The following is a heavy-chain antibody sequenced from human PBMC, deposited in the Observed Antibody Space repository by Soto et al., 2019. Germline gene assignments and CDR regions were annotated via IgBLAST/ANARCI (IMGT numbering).Heavy chain of an antibody. J-gene: IGHJ6*02. V-gene: IGHV1-69*13. CDR1: WGGFDKFA. D-gene: IGHD2-21*02. Sequence: GSAANVDCEESWGGFDKFAFSWVRQAPGQGFEWMGGIIPVFRSANYAQRFRGRITITADEYTSTVYLYLNDLRSDDTAVYYCARRYCASDNCPLFYYFVDLWGLGTTVTVSS. CDR3: ARRYCASDNCPLFYYFVDL. CDR2: IIPVFRSA.